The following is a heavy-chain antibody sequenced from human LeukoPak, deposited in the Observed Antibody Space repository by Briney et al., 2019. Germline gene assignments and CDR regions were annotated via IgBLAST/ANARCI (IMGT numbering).Heavy chain of an antibody. CDR3: AKDQSRDDSSGYFFN. V-gene: IGHV3-30*18. Sequence: GGSLRLSCAASGFSFRSYAIHWVRQSPGKGLEWVAIISFDGSTKYYADSVKGRFTISRDNSKNTLYLQMNSLRVEDTAVYYCAKDQSRDDSSGYFFNWGQGTLVTVSS. CDR1: GFSFRSYA. CDR2: ISFDGSTK. J-gene: IGHJ4*02. D-gene: IGHD3-22*01.